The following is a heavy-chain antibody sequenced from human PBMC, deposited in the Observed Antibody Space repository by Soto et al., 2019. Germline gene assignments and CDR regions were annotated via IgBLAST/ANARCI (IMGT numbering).Heavy chain of an antibody. D-gene: IGHD1-26*01. CDR2: IGPESGAT. CDR3: GRGRSGQIVVFY. CDR1: GYTFTGHY. Sequence: ASVKVSCKASGYTFTGHYIHWVRQAPEQGPEWMGEIGPESGATRYAQKFQGRVTMTRDTSITTVYMELKDLSPDDTAAYYCGRGRSGQIVVFYWGQGTPVTVSS. V-gene: IGHV1-2*02. J-gene: IGHJ4*02.